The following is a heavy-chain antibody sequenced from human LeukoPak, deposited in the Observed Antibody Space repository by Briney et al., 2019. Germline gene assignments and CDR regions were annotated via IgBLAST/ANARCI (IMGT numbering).Heavy chain of an antibody. V-gene: IGHV3-21*01. Sequence: GGSLRLSCAASGFNFSSYSMNWVRQAPGKGLEWVSSISSSSSYIYYADSVKGRFTISRDNAKNSLYLQMNSLRAEDTAVYYCEGARVSLVDYWGQGTLVTVSS. CDR1: GFNFSSYS. CDR3: EGARVSLVDY. CDR2: ISSSSSYI. J-gene: IGHJ4*02. D-gene: IGHD6-6*01.